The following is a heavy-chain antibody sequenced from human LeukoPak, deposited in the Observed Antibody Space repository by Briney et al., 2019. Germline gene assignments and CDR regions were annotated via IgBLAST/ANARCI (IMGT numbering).Heavy chain of an antibody. CDR3: ATFVPDSDSSDFYIHAFHI. CDR1: GYSLTELS. V-gene: IGHV1-24*01. CDR2: FDVGQSDT. D-gene: IGHD3-22*01. J-gene: IGHJ3*02. Sequence: GASVKVSCKVYGYSLTELSMHWVRQTLGKGLEWMGAFDVGQSDTIYAQKFQGRITLTAASSTDTAYMELTSLRAEDTALYYCATFVPDSDSSDFYIHAFHIWGRGALVTVSS.